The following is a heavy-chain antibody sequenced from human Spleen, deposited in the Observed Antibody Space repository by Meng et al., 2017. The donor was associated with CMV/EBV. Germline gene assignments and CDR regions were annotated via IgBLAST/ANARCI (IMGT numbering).Heavy chain of an antibody. CDR2: IYHSGST. Sequence: SETLSLTCTVSGGSISGSSYYWGWIRQPPGKGLEWIGSIYHSGSTYYNPSLKSRVTISVDTSKNQFSLKLSSVTAADTAVYYCARHGASCSLCRDAFDIWGQGTMVTVSS. V-gene: IGHV4-39*01. CDR1: GGSISGSSYY. CDR3: ARHGASCSLCRDAFDI. D-gene: IGHD2-2*01. J-gene: IGHJ3*02.